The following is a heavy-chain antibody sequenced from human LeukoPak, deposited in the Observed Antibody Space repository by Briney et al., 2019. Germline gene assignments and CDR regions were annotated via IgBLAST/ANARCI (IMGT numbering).Heavy chain of an antibody. J-gene: IGHJ4*02. Sequence: SETLSLTCTVSGGSISSSSYYWGWIRQPPGKELEWIGSIYYSGSTYYNPSLKSRVTISVDTSKNQFSLKLSSVTAADTAVYYCARGESGSYYDWGQGTLVTVSS. CDR3: ARGESGSYYD. CDR1: GGSISSSSYY. V-gene: IGHV4-39*07. D-gene: IGHD1-26*01. CDR2: IYYSGST.